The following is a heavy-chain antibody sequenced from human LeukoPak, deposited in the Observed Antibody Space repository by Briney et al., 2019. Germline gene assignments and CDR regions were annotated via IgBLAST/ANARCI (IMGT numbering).Heavy chain of an antibody. D-gene: IGHD2-15*01. CDR3: ARQLGYCSAGTCYFDS. J-gene: IGHJ4*02. Sequence: PGGSLRLSCAASGFTFNSYAMAWVRQAPGKGLEWVSSFASGRSPSYADSVKGRLTMSRDNAKNTLYLQMDNLGAEDTAIYYCARQLGYCSAGTCYFDSWGQGTLVAVSS. V-gene: IGHV3-23*05. CDR2: FASGRSP. CDR1: GFTFNSYA.